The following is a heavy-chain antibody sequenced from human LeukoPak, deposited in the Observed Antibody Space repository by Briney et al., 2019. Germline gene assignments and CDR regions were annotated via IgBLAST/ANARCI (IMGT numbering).Heavy chain of an antibody. Sequence: GGSLRLSCAASGFTFGGSALHWVRQPPGKGLEWLGRIRSKPNIYATAYAASVKGRFTISRDDSKNTTYLQMSGLKTEDTAVYYCTQTVDTALVDFFDPWGQGTLVTVSS. V-gene: IGHV3-73*01. CDR1: GFTFGGSA. J-gene: IGHJ5*02. CDR3: TQTVDTALVDFFDP. D-gene: IGHD5-18*01. CDR2: IRSKPNIYAT.